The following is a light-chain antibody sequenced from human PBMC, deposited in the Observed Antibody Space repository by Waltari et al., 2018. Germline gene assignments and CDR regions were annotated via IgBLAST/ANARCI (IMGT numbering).Light chain of an antibody. V-gene: IGKV3-20*01. CDR2: GAS. J-gene: IGKJ1*01. CDR1: QSVGTS. Sequence: EVVLTPSPGTLSLSPWERATPPGRASQSVGTSLAWSQQKPGQAPRLLIYGASRRATGIPDRFSGSGSGTDFSLTISRLEPEDFAVYYCQHYVRLPATFGQGTKVEI. CDR3: QHYVRLPAT.